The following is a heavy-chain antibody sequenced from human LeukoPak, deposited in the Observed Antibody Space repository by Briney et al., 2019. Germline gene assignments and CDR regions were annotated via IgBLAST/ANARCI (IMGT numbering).Heavy chain of an antibody. D-gene: IGHD3-9*01. CDR2: ISGSGGST. CDR1: GFTFSSYA. Sequence: GGSLRLSCAASGFTFSSYAMSWVRQAPGKGLEWVSAISGSGGSTYCADFVKGRFTISRDNSKNTLYLQMNSLRAEDTAVYYCARDRIRAVGLRYFDWLLSVGAFDIWGQGTMVTVSS. V-gene: IGHV3-23*01. J-gene: IGHJ3*02. CDR3: ARDRIRAVGLRYFDWLLSVGAFDI.